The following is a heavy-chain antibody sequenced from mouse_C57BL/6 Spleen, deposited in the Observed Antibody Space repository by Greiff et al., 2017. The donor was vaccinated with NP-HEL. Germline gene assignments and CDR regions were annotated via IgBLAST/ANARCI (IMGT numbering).Heavy chain of an antibody. D-gene: IGHD3-2*02. J-gene: IGHJ4*01. Sequence: VQLQQPGTELVKPGASVKLSCKASGYTFTSYWMHWVKQRPGQGLEWIGNINPSNGGTNYNEKFKSKATLTVDKSSSTAYMQLSSLTSEDSAVYYCARWGQLRPRSYYAMDYWGQGTSVTVSS. V-gene: IGHV1-53*01. CDR3: ARWGQLRPRSYYAMDY. CDR1: GYTFTSYW. CDR2: INPSNGGT.